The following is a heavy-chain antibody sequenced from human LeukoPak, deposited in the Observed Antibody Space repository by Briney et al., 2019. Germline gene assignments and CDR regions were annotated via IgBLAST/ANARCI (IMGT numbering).Heavy chain of an antibody. D-gene: IGHD6-19*01. Sequence: GGSLRLSCAASGFTFSSYAISWVRQAPGKGLEWVSVISGSGGSTYYADSVKGRFTISRDNSKNTLFLQMNSLRAEDTAIYYCAKGSGSIAVDNLCVYWGPGTLVTVSS. J-gene: IGHJ4*02. CDR2: ISGSGGST. CDR3: AKGSGSIAVDNLCVY. V-gene: IGHV3-23*01. CDR1: GFTFSSYA.